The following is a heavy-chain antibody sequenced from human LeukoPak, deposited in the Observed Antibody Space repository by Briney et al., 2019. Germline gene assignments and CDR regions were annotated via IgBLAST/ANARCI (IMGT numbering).Heavy chain of an antibody. V-gene: IGHV1-18*01. CDR1: GYTFTSYG. Sequence: ASVTVSCTASGYTFTSYGISWVRQAPGQGLEWMGWISAYNGNTNYAQKLQGRVTMTTDTSTSTAYMELRSLRSDDTAVYYCARASGGEPPYYYYMDVWGKGTTVTVSS. CDR2: ISAYNGNT. J-gene: IGHJ6*03. CDR3: ARASGGEPPYYYYMDV. D-gene: IGHD1-26*01.